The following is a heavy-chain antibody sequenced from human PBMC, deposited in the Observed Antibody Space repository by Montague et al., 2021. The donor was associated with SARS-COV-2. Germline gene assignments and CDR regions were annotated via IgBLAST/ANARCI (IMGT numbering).Heavy chain of an antibody. CDR2: TYFRSKWYN. V-gene: IGHV6-1*01. CDR3: GRVFAPAGTFDF. Sequence: YAISGDSVSTNNTTWNWVRQSPSGDLEWLGRTYFRSKWYNDYAVSVKSRITINPDTSKNQFSLQLKSVTPKDTAIYFCGRVFAPAGTFDFWGQGTLVTVSS. CDR1: GDSVSTNNTT. D-gene: IGHD6-13*01. J-gene: IGHJ4*02.